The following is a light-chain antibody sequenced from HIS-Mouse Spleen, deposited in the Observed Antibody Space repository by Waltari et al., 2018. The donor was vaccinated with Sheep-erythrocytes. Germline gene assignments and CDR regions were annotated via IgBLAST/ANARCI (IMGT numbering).Light chain of an antibody. Sequence: QSALTQPRSVSGSPGQSVTISCTGTSSDVGGYNYVSWYQQHPGKAPKLMIYDVSKRPSGVPDRFSGSKSGNTASLTISGLQAEDEADYYGCSYAGSYWVVFGGGTKLTVL. J-gene: IGLJ2*01. V-gene: IGLV2-11*01. CDR1: SSDVGGYNY. CDR2: DVS. CDR3: CSYAGSYWVV.